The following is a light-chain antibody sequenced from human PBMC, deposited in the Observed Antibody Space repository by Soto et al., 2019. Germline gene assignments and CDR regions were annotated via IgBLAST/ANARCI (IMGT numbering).Light chain of an antibody. J-gene: IGKJ4*01. CDR3: QQYNDWPLT. Sequence: ERVIAQSPATLSVSPGGRAPPSCRASHRVNIYIAWYQQRPGQAPRLLIYDASTRATDIPARFSGSGSGTEFTLTISSLQSEDFAVYYCQQYNDWPLTFGGGTKVDI. V-gene: IGKV3-15*01. CDR1: HRVNIY. CDR2: DAS.